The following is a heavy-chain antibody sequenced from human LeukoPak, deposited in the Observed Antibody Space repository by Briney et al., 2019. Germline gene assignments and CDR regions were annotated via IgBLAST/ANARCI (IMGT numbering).Heavy chain of an antibody. CDR2: ISYDGSNK. CDR1: GFTFSSYG. CDR3: AKDRSWAGDY. Sequence: GRSLRLSCAASGFTFSSYGMHWVRQAPGKGLEWVAVISYDGSNKYYADSVKGRFTISRDNSKNTLYLQMNSLRAEDTAVYYCAKDRSWAGDYWGQRTLVTVSS. D-gene: IGHD6-13*01. V-gene: IGHV3-30*18. J-gene: IGHJ4*02.